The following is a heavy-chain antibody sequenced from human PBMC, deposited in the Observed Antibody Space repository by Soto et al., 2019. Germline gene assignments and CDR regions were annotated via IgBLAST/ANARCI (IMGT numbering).Heavy chain of an antibody. CDR3: AYHQMGTVTTVDY. V-gene: IGHV5-51*01. J-gene: IGHJ4*02. CDR1: GFTFTNYW. D-gene: IGHD4-17*01. CDR2: IYPGDSET. Sequence: PGESLKISCRGSGFTFTNYWIAWLRQMPGKGLEWMGIIYPGDSETSYSPSFQGQVTISVDKSKNQFSLKLSSVTAADTAVYYCAYHQMGTVTTVDYWGQGTLVTVSS.